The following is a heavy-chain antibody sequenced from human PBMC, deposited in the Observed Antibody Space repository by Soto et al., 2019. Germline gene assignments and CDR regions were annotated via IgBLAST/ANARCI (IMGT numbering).Heavy chain of an antibody. CDR2: IGTSGKTI. J-gene: IGHJ6*02. V-gene: IGHV3-48*03. Sequence: GGSLRLSCAVSGFTFSSYEMNWVRQAPGKGLEWVSYIGTSGKTIYYADSVRGRFTNSRDNAKNSLYLQMNSLRAEDAAVYFCARDPAIYSGKFDYGLDVWGRGTTVTVS. CDR3: ARDPAIYSGKFDYGLDV. D-gene: IGHD4-4*01. CDR1: GFTFSSYE.